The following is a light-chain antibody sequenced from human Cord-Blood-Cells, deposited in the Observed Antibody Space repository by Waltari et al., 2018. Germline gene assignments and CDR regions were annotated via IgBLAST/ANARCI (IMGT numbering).Light chain of an antibody. CDR3: QQSYSTPPEYT. Sequence: DIQMTQSPSSLSASVGDRVTITCRASQRISSYLNWYQQKPGKAPKLLIYAASSLKTGVTSRFSGSGSGTDFTLTISSLQPEDFATYYCQQSYSTPPEYTFGQGTKLEIK. J-gene: IGKJ2*01. CDR1: QRISSY. CDR2: AAS. V-gene: IGKV1-39*01.